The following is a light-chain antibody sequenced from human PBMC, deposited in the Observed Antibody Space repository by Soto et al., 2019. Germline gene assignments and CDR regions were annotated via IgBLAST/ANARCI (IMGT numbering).Light chain of an antibody. V-gene: IGLV2-14*01. Sequence: QSALTQPASVSGSPGQSITISCTGTSSDVGGYNYVSWYQQHPGKAPKLMIYDVSNRPSGVSNRFSGSKSGNTASLTISGLQAEDEADYYCSSYTSSSTPVCGTGTKVTV. CDR1: SSDVGGYNY. CDR2: DVS. CDR3: SSYTSSSTPV. J-gene: IGLJ1*01.